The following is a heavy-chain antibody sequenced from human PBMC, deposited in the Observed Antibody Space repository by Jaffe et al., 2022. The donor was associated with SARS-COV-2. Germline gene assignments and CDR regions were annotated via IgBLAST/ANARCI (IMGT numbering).Heavy chain of an antibody. CDR3: ARLGSQWLFRFSPPSYYFDY. Sequence: EVQLVQSGAEVKKPGESLKISCKGSGYSFTSYWIGWVRQMPGKGLEWMGIIYPGDSDTRYSPSFQGQVTISADKSISTAYLQWSSLKASDTAMYYCARLGSQWLFRFSPPSYYFDYWGQGTLVTVSS. CDR2: IYPGDSDT. CDR1: GYSFTSYW. V-gene: IGHV5-51*01. D-gene: IGHD6-19*01. J-gene: IGHJ4*02.